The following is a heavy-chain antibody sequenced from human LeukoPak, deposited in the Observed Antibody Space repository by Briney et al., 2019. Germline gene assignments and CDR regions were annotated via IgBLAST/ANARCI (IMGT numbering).Heavy chain of an antibody. D-gene: IGHD6-19*01. CDR1: GFTFDDYA. V-gene: IGHV3-9*01. J-gene: IGHJ6*02. CDR2: ISWNSGSI. CDR3: AKDQGSSGWYYYYGMDV. Sequence: GGSLRLSCAASGFTFDDYAMHWVRQAPGKSLEWVSGISWNSGSIGYADSVKGRFTISRDNAKNSLYLQMNSLRAEDTALYYCAKDQGSSGWYYYYGMDVWGQGTTVTVSS.